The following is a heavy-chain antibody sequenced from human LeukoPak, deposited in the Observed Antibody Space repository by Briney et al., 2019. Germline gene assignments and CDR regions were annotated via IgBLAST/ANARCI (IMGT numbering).Heavy chain of an antibody. CDR2: INPSGGST. J-gene: IGHJ4*02. Sequence: ASVKVSCKASGYTFTSYCMHWVRQAPGQGLEWMGIINPSGGSTSYAQKFQGRVTMTRDTSTSTVYMELSSLRSEDTAAYYCARGGSIVVVVAAILDYRGQGTLVTVSS. V-gene: IGHV1-46*01. D-gene: IGHD2-15*01. CDR1: GYTFTSYC. CDR3: ARGGSIVVVVAAILDY.